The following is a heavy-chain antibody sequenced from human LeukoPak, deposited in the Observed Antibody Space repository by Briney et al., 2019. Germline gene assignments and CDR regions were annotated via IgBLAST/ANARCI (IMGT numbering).Heavy chain of an antibody. CDR3: ARDVYFDY. Sequence: SVKVSCKASGYTFTSYDVNWVRQATGQGLEWMGGIIPIFGTANYAQKFQGRVTITADESTSTAYMELSSLRSEDTAVYYCARDVYFDYWGQGTLVTVSS. J-gene: IGHJ4*02. CDR1: GYTFTSYD. V-gene: IGHV1-69*13. CDR2: IIPIFGTA.